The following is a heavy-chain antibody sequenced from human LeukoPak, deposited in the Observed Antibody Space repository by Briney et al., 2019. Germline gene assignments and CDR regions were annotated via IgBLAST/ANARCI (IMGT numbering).Heavy chain of an antibody. V-gene: IGHV3-48*03. Sequence: PGGSLRLSCAASGFTFSSYELNWVRQAPGKGLEWVSYISTSGAPVYYADSVKGRFTISRDNAKNSLYLQMNSLRAEDTAVYYCARRRVSGYYSIDYWGQGTLVTVSS. CDR3: ARRRVSGYYSIDY. CDR1: GFTFSSYE. CDR2: ISTSGAPV. J-gene: IGHJ4*02. D-gene: IGHD3-22*01.